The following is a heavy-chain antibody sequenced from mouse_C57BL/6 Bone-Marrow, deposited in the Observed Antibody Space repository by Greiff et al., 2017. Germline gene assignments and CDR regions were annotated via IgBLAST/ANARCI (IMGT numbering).Heavy chain of an antibody. D-gene: IGHD1-1*01. J-gene: IGHJ2*01. V-gene: IGHV1-59*01. Sequence: VQLQQPGAELVRPGTSVKLSCKASGYTFTSYWMHWVKQRPGQGLEWIGVIDPSDSYTNYNQKFKGQATLTVDTSSSTAYMQLSSLTSEDSAVYYCAREAGSSTIDDWGQGTTLTVSS. CDR1: GYTFTSYW. CDR2: IDPSDSYT. CDR3: AREAGSSTIDD.